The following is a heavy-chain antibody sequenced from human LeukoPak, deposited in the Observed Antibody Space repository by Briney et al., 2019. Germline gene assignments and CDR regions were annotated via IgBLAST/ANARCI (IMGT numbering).Heavy chain of an antibody. CDR2: VYYTGTT. D-gene: IGHD3-16*01. Sequence: SETLSLTCTVSGGSVSSGDYYWAWIRQPPGKGLEGMGSVYYTGTTYYNPSLKSRVTISVDTSKHPFSLRLSSVTAADTAVYYCARPTSRTRGSYDYWGQGILVTVSS. V-gene: IGHV4-39*01. CDR3: ARPTSRTRGSYDY. CDR1: GGSVSSGDYY. J-gene: IGHJ4*02.